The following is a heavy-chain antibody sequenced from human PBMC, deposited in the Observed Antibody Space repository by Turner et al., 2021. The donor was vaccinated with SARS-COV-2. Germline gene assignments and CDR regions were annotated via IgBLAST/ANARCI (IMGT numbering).Heavy chain of an antibody. D-gene: IGHD3-3*01. Sequence: QLQLQESGPGQVKPSETLSLTCTVSGGSSSSSSYYWGWIRQPPGKGLEWIGSIYYSGSTYYNPSLKSRVTISVDTSKNQFSLKLSSVTAAATAVYYCARRRFMSGYSFDYWGQGTLVTVSS. J-gene: IGHJ4*02. CDR3: ARRRFMSGYSFDY. CDR2: IYYSGST. V-gene: IGHV4-39*01. CDR1: GGSSSSSSYY.